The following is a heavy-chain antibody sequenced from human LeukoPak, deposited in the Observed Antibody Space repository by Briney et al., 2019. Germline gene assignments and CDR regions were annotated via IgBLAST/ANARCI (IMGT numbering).Heavy chain of an antibody. CDR2: INPSGGST. CDR3: ARLTIGDYGDRESGFDY. V-gene: IGHV1-46*01. CDR1: GYTFTSYY. D-gene: IGHD4-17*01. J-gene: IGHJ4*02. Sequence: ASVKVSCKASGYTFTSYYMHWVRQAPGQGLEWMGIINPSGGSTSYAQKFQGRVTMTRDMSTSTVYMELSSLGSEDTAVYYCARLTIGDYGDRESGFDYWGQGTLVTVSS.